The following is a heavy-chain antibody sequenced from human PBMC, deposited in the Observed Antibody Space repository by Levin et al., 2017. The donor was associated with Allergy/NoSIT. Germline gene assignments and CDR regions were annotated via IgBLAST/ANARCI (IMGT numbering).Heavy chain of an antibody. CDR2: TRNKANSYTT. CDR3: ARSWGSSTKGAFDI. CDR1: GFTFSDHY. Sequence: GGSLRLSCAASGFTFSDHYMDWVRQAPGKGLEWVGRTRNKANSYTTEYAASVKGRFTISRDDSKNSLYLQMNSLKTEDTAVYFCARSWGSSTKGAFDIWGQGTMVTVSS. V-gene: IGHV3-72*01. D-gene: IGHD3-16*01. J-gene: IGHJ3*02.